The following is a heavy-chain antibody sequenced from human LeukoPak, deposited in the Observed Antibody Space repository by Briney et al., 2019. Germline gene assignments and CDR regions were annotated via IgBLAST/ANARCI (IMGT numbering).Heavy chain of an antibody. Sequence: PGGSLRLSCAASGFTFSSYGMHWVRQAPGKVLEWVAFIWYDGTDKYYTDSVKGRFTISRDNSKNTVFLQVNSLRSEDTAVYYCVKGYGSGKFYMDVWGKGTTVTISS. V-gene: IGHV3-30*02. CDR3: VKGYGSGKFYMDV. J-gene: IGHJ6*03. D-gene: IGHD3-10*01. CDR1: GFTFSSYG. CDR2: IWYDGTDK.